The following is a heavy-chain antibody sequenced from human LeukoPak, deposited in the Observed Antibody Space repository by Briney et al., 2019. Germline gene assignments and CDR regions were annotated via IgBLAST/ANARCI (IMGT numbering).Heavy chain of an antibody. CDR2: IFHSGRT. CDR1: GYSISSGYY. D-gene: IGHD1-14*01. CDR3: ARGSNHHYFDQ. V-gene: IGHV4-38-2*02. J-gene: IGHJ4*02. Sequence: SETLSLTCTVSGYSISSGYYWGWIRQPPGKGLEWIGSIFHSGRTHYNPSLKSRVTISVDTSKNQFSLKLTSVSAADTAVYNCARGSNHHYFDQWGQGTLVTVSS.